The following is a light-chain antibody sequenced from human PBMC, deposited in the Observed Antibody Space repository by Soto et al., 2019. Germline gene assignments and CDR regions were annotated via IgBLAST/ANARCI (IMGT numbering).Light chain of an antibody. CDR3: CSYVGRDIVV. J-gene: IGLJ2*01. V-gene: IGLV2-23*01. CDR1: SSDVGCYNL. CDR2: EGS. Sequence: QSALTQPASVSGSPGQSITISCTGTSSDVGCYNLVSWYQQHPGQAPKLMIYEGSQRPSGVSSRFSGSKAGNTASLTISGLQAEDEADYYCCSYVGRDIVVFGGGTKLTVL.